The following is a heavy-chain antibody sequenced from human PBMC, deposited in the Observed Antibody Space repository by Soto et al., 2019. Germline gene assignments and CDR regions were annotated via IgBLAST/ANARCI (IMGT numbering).Heavy chain of an antibody. J-gene: IGHJ6*02. CDR3: ARDPTPIADSSTVYYYGLDV. D-gene: IGHD6-6*01. Sequence: PGGSLRLSCKAYDFPLSNYGAHWIRQSPGKGLEWVALISFDGISKYNADFAKGRFTISRDNSKNTLYLQTNNLRPEDSGVYFCARDPTPIADSSTVYYYGLDVWGQGTTVTVSS. CDR2: ISFDGISK. V-gene: IGHV3-30-3*01. CDR1: DFPLSNYG.